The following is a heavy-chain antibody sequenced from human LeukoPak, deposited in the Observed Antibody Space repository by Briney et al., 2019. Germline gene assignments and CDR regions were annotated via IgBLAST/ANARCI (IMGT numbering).Heavy chain of an antibody. CDR2: ISWNSGSI. V-gene: IGHV3-9*01. CDR3: ARVGTTSWYY. Sequence: GGSLRLSCAASGFTFDDYAMHWVRHAPGKGLEWVSGISWNSGSIGYADSVKGRFTVSRDNAQSSLFLQMSSLRAEDTAVYYCARVGTTSWYYWGQGTLVTVSS. J-gene: IGHJ4*02. D-gene: IGHD2-2*01. CDR1: GFTFDDYA.